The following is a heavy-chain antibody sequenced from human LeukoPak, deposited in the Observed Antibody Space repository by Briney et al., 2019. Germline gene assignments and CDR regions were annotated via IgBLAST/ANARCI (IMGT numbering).Heavy chain of an antibody. V-gene: IGHV4-59*12. CDR2: IYYSGST. J-gene: IGHJ4*02. CDR3: ARGGIVVVPAANDFDY. CDR1: GGSISSYY. D-gene: IGHD2-2*01. Sequence: SETLSLTCTVSGGSISSYYWSWIRQPPGKGLEWIGYIYYSGSTNYNPSLKSRVTISVDTSKNQFSLKLSSVTAADTAVYYCARGGIVVVPAANDFDYWGQGTLVTVSS.